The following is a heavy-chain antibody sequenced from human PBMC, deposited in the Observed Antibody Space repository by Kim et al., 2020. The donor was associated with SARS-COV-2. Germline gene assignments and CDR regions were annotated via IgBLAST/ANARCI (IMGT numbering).Heavy chain of an antibody. CDR3: ARGAGRCSGGSCYHNWFDP. Sequence: SETLSLTCAVYGGSFSGYYWSWIRQPPGKGLEWIGEINHSGSTNYNPSLKSRVTISVDTSKNQFSLKLSSVTAADTAVYYCARGAGRCSGGSCYHNWFDP. V-gene: IGHV4-34*01. J-gene: IGHJ5*02. D-gene: IGHD2-15*01. CDR2: INHSGST. CDR1: GGSFSGYY.